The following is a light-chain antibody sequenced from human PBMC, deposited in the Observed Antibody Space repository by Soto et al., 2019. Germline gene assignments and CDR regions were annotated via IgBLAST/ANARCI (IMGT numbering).Light chain of an antibody. CDR3: QSYDSSLSGWV. CDR1: SSNIGAGYD. J-gene: IGLJ2*01. Sequence: QSVLTQPPSVSGAPGQRVTISCTGSSSNIGAGYDVHWYQQFPGTAPKLLIYGNSNRPSGVPDRFSGSKSGTSASLAITGLQADDEADDYCQSYDSSLSGWVFGGGTKLTVL. V-gene: IGLV1-40*01. CDR2: GNS.